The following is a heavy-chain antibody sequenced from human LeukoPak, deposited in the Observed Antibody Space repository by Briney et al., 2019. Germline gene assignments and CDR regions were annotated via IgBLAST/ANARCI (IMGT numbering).Heavy chain of an antibody. CDR1: GGTFSSYA. CDR3: ARDADYGDYVGWFDP. V-gene: IGHV1-69*04. J-gene: IGHJ5*02. Sequence: GASVKVSCKASGGTFSSYAISWVRQAPGQGLEWMGRIIPILGIANYAQKFQGRVMITADKSTSTAYMELSSLRSEDTAVYYCARDADYGDYVGWFDPWGQGTLVTVSS. CDR2: IIPILGIA. D-gene: IGHD4-17*01.